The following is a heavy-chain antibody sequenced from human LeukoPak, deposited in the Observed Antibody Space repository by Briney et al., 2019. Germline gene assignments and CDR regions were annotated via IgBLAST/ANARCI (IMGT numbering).Heavy chain of an antibody. V-gene: IGHV4-59*01. Sequence: SSETLSLTCTVSGGSITSYFWSWIRQPPGKGLEWIGYIYNNGSTKYNPVLKSRVTISIDTSKNQFSLKLHSATAADTAVYYCARDSSGYGASWYFDLWGRGTLVTVSS. CDR3: ARDSSGYGASWYFDL. CDR1: GGSITSYF. J-gene: IGHJ2*01. D-gene: IGHD3-10*01. CDR2: IYNNGST.